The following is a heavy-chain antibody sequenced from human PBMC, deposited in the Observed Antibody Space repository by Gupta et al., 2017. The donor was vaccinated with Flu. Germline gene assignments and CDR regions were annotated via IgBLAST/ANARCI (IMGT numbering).Heavy chain of an antibody. V-gene: IGHV4-4*02. Sequence: QVQLQESGPGLVKPSGTLSLTCAVSGGSISNDNWWSWVRQPPGKGLEWIGEIYHNGRTNDNPALKSRVTLSVDKAKNQFSMKMKSVTAADTAVYYGARDVPGGYNLKGGHGTMVTVYS. D-gene: IGHD1-1*01. CDR3: ARDVPGGYNLK. CDR2: IYHNGRT. CDR1: GGSISNDNW. J-gene: IGHJ4*01.